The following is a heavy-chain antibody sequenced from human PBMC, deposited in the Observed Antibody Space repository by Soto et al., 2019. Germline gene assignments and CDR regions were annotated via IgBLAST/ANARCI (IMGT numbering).Heavy chain of an antibody. Sequence: LRLSCAASGFTFSSYAMHWVRQAPGKGLEWVAVISYDGSNKYYADSVKGRFTISRDNSKNTLYLQMNSLRAEDTAVYYCVGSTGGYYGSGSSRLYYGMDVWGQGTTVTVSS. CDR1: GFTFSSYA. CDR2: ISYDGSNK. V-gene: IGHV3-30-3*01. J-gene: IGHJ6*02. D-gene: IGHD3-10*01. CDR3: VGSTGGYYGSGSSRLYYGMDV.